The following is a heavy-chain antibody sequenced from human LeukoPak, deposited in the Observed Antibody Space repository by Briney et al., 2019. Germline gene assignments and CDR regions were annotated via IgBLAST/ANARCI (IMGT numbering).Heavy chain of an antibody. V-gene: IGHV1-18*01. Sequence: ASVKVSCKASGYTFTSYGISWVRQAPGQGLEWMGWISADNGNTNYAQKLQGRVTMTTDTSTSTAYMELRSLRSDDTAVYYCARDQTPGRWLQFTYWGQGTLVTVSS. CDR3: ARDQTPGRWLQFTY. J-gene: IGHJ4*02. CDR1: GYTFTSYG. CDR2: ISADNGNT. D-gene: IGHD5-24*01.